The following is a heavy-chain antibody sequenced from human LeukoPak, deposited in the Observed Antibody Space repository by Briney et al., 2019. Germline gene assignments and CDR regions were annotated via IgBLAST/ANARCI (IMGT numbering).Heavy chain of an antibody. V-gene: IGHV3-23*01. CDR2: ISARGDNS. CDR3: AKGHYSRLFYYMDA. D-gene: IGHD6-13*01. Sequence: GGSLTLSCAASGLTFSSFAMSWVRQAPGKGLEWVSAISARGDNSSYADFVKGRFTISRDNSKNTVYLKTNSLRAEDTAVYYCAKGHYSRLFYYMDAWGKGTTVTVSS. J-gene: IGHJ6*03. CDR1: GLTFSSFA.